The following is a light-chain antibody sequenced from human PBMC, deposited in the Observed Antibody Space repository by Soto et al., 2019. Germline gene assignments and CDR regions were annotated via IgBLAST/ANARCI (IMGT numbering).Light chain of an antibody. Sequence: DIQMTRSPSSLSASVSDSVTITCRASQSISSYLNWYQQTPGEATKLLNYAASTLQFGVPSRFSGSGSRTDFTLTISSLQPEDFATYYCQQSYRSPTFGQGTKVDIK. CDR1: QSISSY. CDR3: QQSYRSPT. CDR2: AAS. J-gene: IGKJ1*01. V-gene: IGKV1-39*01.